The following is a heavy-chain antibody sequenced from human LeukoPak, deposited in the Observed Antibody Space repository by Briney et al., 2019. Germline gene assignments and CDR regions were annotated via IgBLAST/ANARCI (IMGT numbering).Heavy chain of an antibody. CDR2: INHSGST. Sequence: KPSETLSLTCAVYGGSFSGYYWSWIRQPPGKGLEWIGEINHSGSTNYNPSLKSRVTISVDTSKNQFSLKLSSVTAADTAVYYCAYGYNYGYDYWGQGTLVTVSS. CDR1: GGSFSGYY. J-gene: IGHJ4*02. V-gene: IGHV4-34*01. D-gene: IGHD5-18*01. CDR3: AYGYNYGYDY.